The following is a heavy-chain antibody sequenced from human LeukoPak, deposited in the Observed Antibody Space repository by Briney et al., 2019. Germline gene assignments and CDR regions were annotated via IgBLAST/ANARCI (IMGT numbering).Heavy chain of an antibody. Sequence: PGGSLRLSCVASGFTFSSYAMSWVRQAPGKGLEWVSAISGSGGSTYYADSVKGRFTISRDNSKNTLYLQMNSLRAKATAVYSCAKNGEVVPAAMIDYWGQGTLVTVSS. CDR2: ISGSGGST. V-gene: IGHV3-23*01. CDR1: GFTFSSYA. J-gene: IGHJ4*02. D-gene: IGHD2-2*01. CDR3: AKNGEVVPAAMIDY.